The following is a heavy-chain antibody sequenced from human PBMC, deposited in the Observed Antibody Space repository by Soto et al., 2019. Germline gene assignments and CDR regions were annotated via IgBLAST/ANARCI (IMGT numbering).Heavy chain of an antibody. V-gene: IGHV4-31*03. Sequence: SETLSLTCSVSGGSISSPDFYWSWIRQHPGKGLEWIGHIYYNGTTYYNPTLKSRVSISVDTSKNQFSLKLSSVTAADTAVYYCAKAGGVWGQGTLVTVSS. CDR1: GGSISSPDFY. CDR3: AKAGGV. D-gene: IGHD3-10*01. J-gene: IGHJ4*02. CDR2: IYYNGTT.